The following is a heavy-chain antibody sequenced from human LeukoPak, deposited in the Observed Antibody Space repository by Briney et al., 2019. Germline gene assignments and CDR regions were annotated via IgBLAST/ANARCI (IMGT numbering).Heavy chain of an antibody. Sequence: PSETLSLTCIVSGGSVSSGSYYWSWIRQPPGKELEWIGYIDYSGSAKYNPSLKSRVTISVDTSKNQFSLKLSSVTAADTAVYFCARDSSIADHYFDYWGQGTQVTVSS. CDR1: GGSVSSGSYY. V-gene: IGHV4-61*01. CDR2: IDYSGSA. J-gene: IGHJ4*02. CDR3: ARDSSIADHYFDY. D-gene: IGHD6-6*01.